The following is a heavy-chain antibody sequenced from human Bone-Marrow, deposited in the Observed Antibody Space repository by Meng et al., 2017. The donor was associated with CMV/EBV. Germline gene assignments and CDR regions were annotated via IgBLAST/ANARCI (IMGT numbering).Heavy chain of an antibody. V-gene: IGHV4-59*01. J-gene: IGHJ4*02. Sequence: SETLSLTCTVSDGSMSSYYWSWIRQPPGKGLEWIGYIYYTGTTNYNPSLKSRVTISVDTSKNQFSLKLSSVTAADTAVYYCARDGDYWGQGTLVTVSS. CDR2: IYYTGTT. CDR3: ARDGDY. CDR1: DGSMSSYY.